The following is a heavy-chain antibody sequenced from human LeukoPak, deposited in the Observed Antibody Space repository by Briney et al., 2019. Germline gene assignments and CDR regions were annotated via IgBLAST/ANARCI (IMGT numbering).Heavy chain of an antibody. Sequence: GESLKISCKGSGYGFTSYWIGWVRQMPGKGLEWMGIIYPGDSDTRYSPSFQGQVTISADKSISTAYLQWSSLKASDTAMYYCASSYDILTGYSDAFDIWGQGTMVTVSS. CDR2: IYPGDSDT. D-gene: IGHD3-9*01. CDR3: ASSYDILTGYSDAFDI. CDR1: GYGFTSYW. V-gene: IGHV5-51*01. J-gene: IGHJ3*02.